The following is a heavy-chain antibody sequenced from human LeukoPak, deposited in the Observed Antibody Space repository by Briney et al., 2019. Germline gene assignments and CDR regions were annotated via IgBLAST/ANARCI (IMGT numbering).Heavy chain of an antibody. CDR1: GFTFSNYD. CDR3: ASSAGALIDC. J-gene: IGHJ4*02. D-gene: IGHD6-19*01. Sequence: GGSLRLSCAASGFTFSNYDMHSVRQAPGKGLEWVAVIWFDGSNKFYADSVKGRFTISRDNSKNTLYLQMNRLRAEDTAVYYCASSAGALIDCWGQGTLVIVSS. CDR2: IWFDGSNK. V-gene: IGHV3-33*01.